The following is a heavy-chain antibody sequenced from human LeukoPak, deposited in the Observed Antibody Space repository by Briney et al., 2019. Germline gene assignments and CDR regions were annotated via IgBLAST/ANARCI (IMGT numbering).Heavy chain of an antibody. V-gene: IGHV3-21*01. CDR2: ISGSSSYI. D-gene: IGHD2-2*01. J-gene: IGHJ6*03. Sequence: AGGSLRLSCAASGFTFSSYSMNWIRQAPGKGLEWVSSISGSSSYIYYADSVKGRFTISRDNAKNSLYLQMNSLRAEDTAVYYCAREGYYCSSTSCYAFYYYYYMDVWGKGTTVTISS. CDR1: GFTFSSYS. CDR3: AREGYYCSSTSCYAFYYYYYMDV.